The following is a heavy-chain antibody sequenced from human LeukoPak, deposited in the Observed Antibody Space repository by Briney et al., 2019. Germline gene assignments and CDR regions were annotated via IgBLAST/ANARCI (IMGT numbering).Heavy chain of an antibody. J-gene: IGHJ4*02. CDR3: ARVGSSVVVTAIPPDSLDY. CDR2: INQDGSEK. D-gene: IGHD2-21*02. CDR1: EFPFNGYW. V-gene: IGHV3-7*01. Sequence: PGGSLRLSCAASEFPFNGYWMSWVRQAPGKGLECVANINQDGSEKYYVDSVRGRFTISRDNAKNSLYLQMNNLRLEDTAVYYCARVGSSVVVTAIPPDSLDYWGQGTLVTVSS.